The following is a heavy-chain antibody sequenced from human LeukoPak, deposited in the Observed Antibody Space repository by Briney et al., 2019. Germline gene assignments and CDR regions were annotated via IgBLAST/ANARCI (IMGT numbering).Heavy chain of an antibody. Sequence: SETLSLTCSVSGVSISSNYSRWIRHPPGKGLEWLGYTHHRGAASYHPSLQSRSTMSLDASNNQFHLILSSVTSAHTAVSFCARSSGHSSGDFDYWGQGNLVTVSS. CDR3: ARSSGHSSGDFDY. V-gene: IGHV4-59*01. D-gene: IGHD5-18*01. CDR2: THHRGAA. J-gene: IGHJ4*02. CDR1: GVSISSNY.